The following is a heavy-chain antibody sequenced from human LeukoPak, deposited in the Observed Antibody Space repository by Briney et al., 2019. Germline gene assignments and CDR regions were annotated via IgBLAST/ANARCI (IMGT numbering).Heavy chain of an antibody. D-gene: IGHD2-15*01. CDR2: IIPIFGTA. J-gene: IGHJ6*02. V-gene: IGHV1-69*13. CDR1: GGTFSSYA. CDR3: AGAPDCSGGSCYHNYGMDV. Sequence: SVKVSCKASGGTFSSYAISWVRQAPGQGLEWMGGIIPIFGTANYAQKFQGRVTITADESTSTAYMELSSLRSEDTAVYYCAGAPDCSGGSCYHNYGMDVWGQGTTVTVSS.